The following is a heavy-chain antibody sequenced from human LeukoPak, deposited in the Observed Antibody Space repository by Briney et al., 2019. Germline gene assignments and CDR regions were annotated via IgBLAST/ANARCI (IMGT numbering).Heavy chain of an antibody. CDR2: IRSSGSTT. V-gene: IGHV3-48*02. CDR1: GLTFSTYS. CDR3: ARVNYYALDY. J-gene: IGHJ4*02. Sequence: GGSLRLSCTASGLTFSTYSMIWVRQAPGKGLEWVSYIRSSGSTTYYADSVQGRLTISRDDAENSLYLQMNSLRDEDTAVYYCARVNYYALDYWGQGALVTVSS. D-gene: IGHD3-10*01.